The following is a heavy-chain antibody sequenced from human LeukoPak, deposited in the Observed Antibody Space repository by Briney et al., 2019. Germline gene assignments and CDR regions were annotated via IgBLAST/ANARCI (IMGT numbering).Heavy chain of an antibody. V-gene: IGHV3-23*01. CDR3: AKDDAWIQSND. CDR2: ISPSGDIK. D-gene: IGHD5-24*01. J-gene: IGHJ4*02. CDR1: GFTFSRHG. Sequence: GGSLRLSCVASGFTFSRHGMNWVRQAPGKGLEWVSGISPSGDIKYYIDSVKGRFTVSRDNSKNTLYLQINSLRDDDTAVYYCAKDDAWIQSNDWGQGTLVTVSS.